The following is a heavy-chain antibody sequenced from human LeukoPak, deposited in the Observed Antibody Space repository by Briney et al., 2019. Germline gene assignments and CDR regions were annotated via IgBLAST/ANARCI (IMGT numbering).Heavy chain of an antibody. J-gene: IGHJ4*02. D-gene: IGHD1-26*01. CDR3: AKSGGYGLIDY. CDR2: IYYSGST. Sequence: SETLSLTCTVSGGSISSSSYYWGWIRQPPGKGLEWIGSIYYSGSTYYNASLQSRVTISIDTSKNQFSLRLSSVTAADTAMYFCAKSGGYGLIDYWGQGTLVTVSS. V-gene: IGHV4-39*01. CDR1: GGSISSSSYY.